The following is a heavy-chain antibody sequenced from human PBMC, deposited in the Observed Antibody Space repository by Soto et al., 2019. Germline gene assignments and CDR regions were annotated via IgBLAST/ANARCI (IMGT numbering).Heavy chain of an antibody. CDR2: IYYSGTT. J-gene: IGHJ5*02. CDR3: ARHTGQLSPFDT. V-gene: IGHV4-59*08. CDR1: GGSISSYY. D-gene: IGHD2-2*01. Sequence: SETLSLTCTVSGGSISSYYWSWLRQPPGKGLEWIGYIYYSGTTNYNPSLKSRVTISVDSSKIQFSLKLTSVTAADTAVYYCARHTGQLSPFDTWGLGTLVTVSS.